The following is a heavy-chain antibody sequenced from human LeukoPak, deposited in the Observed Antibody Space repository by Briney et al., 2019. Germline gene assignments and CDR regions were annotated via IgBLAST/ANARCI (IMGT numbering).Heavy chain of an antibody. CDR1: GFTFSSYN. Sequence: GGSLRLSCAVSGFTFSSYNMNWVRQAPGKGLEWVSYITYITSSSSSTYYADSVMGRFTISRDNAKNSLYLQMNSLRAEDTAVYFCARVRGEYYMDVWGKGTTVTVSS. D-gene: IGHD3-10*01. V-gene: IGHV3-48*01. J-gene: IGHJ6*03. CDR3: ARVRGEYYMDV. CDR2: ITYITSSSSST.